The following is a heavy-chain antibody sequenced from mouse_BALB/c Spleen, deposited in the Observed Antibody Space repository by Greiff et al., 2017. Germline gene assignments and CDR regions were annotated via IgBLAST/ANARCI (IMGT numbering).Heavy chain of an antibody. Sequence: QVQLKESGAELARPGASVKMSCKASGYTFTSYTMHWVKQRPGQGLEWIGYINPSSGYTNYNQKFKDKATLTADKSSSTAYMQLSSLTSEDSAVYYCARDYYGSSYEGAMDYWGQGTSVTVSS. V-gene: IGHV1-4*01. CDR3: ARDYYGSSYEGAMDY. D-gene: IGHD1-1*01. J-gene: IGHJ4*01. CDR1: GYTFTSYT. CDR2: INPSSGYT.